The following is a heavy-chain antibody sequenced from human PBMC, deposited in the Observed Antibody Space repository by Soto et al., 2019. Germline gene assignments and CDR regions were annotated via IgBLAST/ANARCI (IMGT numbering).Heavy chain of an antibody. V-gene: IGHV4-31*03. CDR2: IYYSGST. D-gene: IGHD6-6*01. CDR3: ARRASSGRDPFYFDY. CDR1: GGSISIGGYY. Sequence: QVQLQESGPGLVKPSQPLSLTCTVSGGSISIGGYYWSWIRQNPEKGLEWIGYIYYSGSTYYNPSLKSRITISVDPSKNQCSLKLNSVTAADTAVYYCARRASSGRDPFYFDYWGQGSLVTVSS. J-gene: IGHJ4*02.